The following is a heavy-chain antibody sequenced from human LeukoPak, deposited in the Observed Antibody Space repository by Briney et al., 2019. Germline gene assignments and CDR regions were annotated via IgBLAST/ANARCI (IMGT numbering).Heavy chain of an antibody. J-gene: IGHJ4*02. D-gene: IGHD3-22*01. CDR1: GGTFSSYA. V-gene: IGHV1-18*01. CDR2: ISAYNGNT. CDR3: ARVVSEEVVNDY. Sequence: ASVKVSCKASGGTFSSYAIHWVRQAPGQGLEWMGWISAYNGNTNYAQKLQGRVTMTTDTSTSTAYMELRSLRSDDTAVYYCARVVSEEVVNDYWGQGTLVTVSS.